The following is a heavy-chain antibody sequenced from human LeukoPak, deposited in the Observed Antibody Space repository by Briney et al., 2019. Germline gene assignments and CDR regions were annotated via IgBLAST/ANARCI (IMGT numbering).Heavy chain of an antibody. Sequence: GGSLRLSCAASGFTVITNDMTWVRQAPGKGLEWVSVLYSDGNTKYADSVQGRFTISRDNSKNTPYLEMNSLSPDDTAVYYCARGVEPLAANTLAYWGQETLVTVSS. D-gene: IGHD1-14*01. V-gene: IGHV3-53*01. J-gene: IGHJ4*02. CDR1: GFTVITND. CDR2: LYSDGNT. CDR3: ARGVEPLAANTLAY.